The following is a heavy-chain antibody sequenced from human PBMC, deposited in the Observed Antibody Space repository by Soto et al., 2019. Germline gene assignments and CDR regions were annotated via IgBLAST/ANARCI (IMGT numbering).Heavy chain of an antibody. CDR1: GFTFSNHA. D-gene: IGHD2-2*01. J-gene: IGHJ3*02. CDR2: IWYDGSIK. V-gene: IGHV3-33*01. CDR3: ARDGQYLAPYAFDI. Sequence: QVQLVESGGGVVQPGSSLRLSCATSGFTFSNHAMHWVRQAPGKGLEWVAQIWYDGSIKNYADSMKGRFTISRDSPKNTLFLQMNSLRVEDTAVYHCARDGQYLAPYAFDIWGQETLVTVSS.